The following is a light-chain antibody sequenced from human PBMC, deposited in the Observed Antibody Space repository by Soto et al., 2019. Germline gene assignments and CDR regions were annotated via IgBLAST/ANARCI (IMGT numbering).Light chain of an antibody. CDR1: QTISNY. J-gene: IGKJ2*01. V-gene: IGKV1-39*01. Sequence: DIQMTQSPSSLSASVGDRVTIVCRASQTISNYLNWFQQKPGKAPRLLIYGASSLRSGVPSRFIGSGSGTDFTLTISSLQPDDFAIYYCQQSYRGHRTFGQGTRLDI. CDR2: GAS. CDR3: QQSYRGHRT.